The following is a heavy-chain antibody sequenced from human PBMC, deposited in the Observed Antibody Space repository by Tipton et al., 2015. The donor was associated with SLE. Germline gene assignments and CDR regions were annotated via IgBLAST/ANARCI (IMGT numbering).Heavy chain of an antibody. CDR2: IYYSGST. D-gene: IGHD3-10*01. CDR3: ARGGFREPDYFYYGMDV. CDR1: GESVDSGGYY. J-gene: IGHJ6*02. V-gene: IGHV4-31*03. Sequence: TLSLTCSVSGESVDSGGYYWSWIRQHPGKGLEWIGCIYYSGSTYYNPSLRSRVTISADRSKNQFSLNLTAVTAADTAVYYCARGGFREPDYFYYGMDVWGQGTTVTVSS.